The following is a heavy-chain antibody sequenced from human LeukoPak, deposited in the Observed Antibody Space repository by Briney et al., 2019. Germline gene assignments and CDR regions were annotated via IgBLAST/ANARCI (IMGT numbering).Heavy chain of an antibody. Sequence: SETLSLTCTVSGGSISSSSYYWGWIRQSPGKGLEWIGSIYYSGSTYYNPSLKSRVTISVDTSKNQFSLKLSSVTAADTAVYHCARHDGSSAWYGDALDIWGQGTMVTVSS. D-gene: IGHD6-19*01. CDR1: GGSISSSSYY. V-gene: IGHV4-39*01. J-gene: IGHJ3*02. CDR3: ARHDGSSAWYGDALDI. CDR2: IYYSGST.